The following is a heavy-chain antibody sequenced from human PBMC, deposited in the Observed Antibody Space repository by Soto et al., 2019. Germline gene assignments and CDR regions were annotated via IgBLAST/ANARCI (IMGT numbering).Heavy chain of an antibody. Sequence: GGSLRLSCAASGFTFSSYWMHWVRQAPGKGLVWVSRINSDGSRTTYADSVKGRFTISRDNAKNMLHLQMNSLRAEDTAVYYCAKDPARITIFGVVIRPQYYYCGMDVWGQGTTVTVSS. CDR3: AKDPARITIFGVVIRPQYYYCGMDV. V-gene: IGHV3-74*01. CDR2: INSDGSRT. D-gene: IGHD3-3*01. J-gene: IGHJ6*02. CDR1: GFTFSSYW.